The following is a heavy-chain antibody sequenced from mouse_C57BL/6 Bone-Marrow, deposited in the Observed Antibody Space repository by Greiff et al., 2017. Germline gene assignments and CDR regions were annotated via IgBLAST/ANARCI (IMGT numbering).Heavy chain of an antibody. CDR1: GFTFSSYA. CDR3: ARAYGYYGYVDV. V-gene: IGHV5-4*01. CDR2: ISDGGSYT. Sequence: QVESGGGLVKPGGSLKLSCAASGFTFSSYAMSWVRQTPEKRLEWVATISDGGSYTYYPDNVKGRFTISRDNAKNNLYLQMSHLKSEDTAMYYCARAYGYYGYVDVWGTGTTVTVSS. D-gene: IGHD2-2*01. J-gene: IGHJ1*03.